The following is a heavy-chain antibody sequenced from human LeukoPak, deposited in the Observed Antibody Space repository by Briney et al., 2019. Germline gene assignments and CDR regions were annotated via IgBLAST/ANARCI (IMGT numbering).Heavy chain of an antibody. V-gene: IGHV3-74*01. Sequence: PGGSLRLSCAASGFTFSSYWMHWVRQAPGKGLVWVSRINSDGSSTSYADSVKGRFTIPRDNAKNTLYLQMNSLRAEDTAVYYCARPFPGYCSSTSCSNYYGMDVWGQGTTVTVSS. J-gene: IGHJ6*02. D-gene: IGHD2-2*01. CDR3: ARPFPGYCSSTSCSNYYGMDV. CDR2: INSDGSST. CDR1: GFTFSSYW.